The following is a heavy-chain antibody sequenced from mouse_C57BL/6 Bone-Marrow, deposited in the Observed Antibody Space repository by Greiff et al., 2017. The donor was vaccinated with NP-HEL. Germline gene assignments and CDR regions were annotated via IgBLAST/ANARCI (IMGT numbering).Heavy chain of an antibody. CDR3: ARYYGSSYYFDY. CDR2: IYPGDGDT. Sequence: QVHVKQSGAELVKPGASVKISCKASGYAFSSYWMNWVKQRPGKGLEWIRQIYPGDGDTNYNGKFKGKATLTADKSSSTAYMQLSSLTSEDSAVYFCARYYGSSYYFDYWGQGTTLTVSS. J-gene: IGHJ2*01. D-gene: IGHD1-1*01. CDR1: GYAFSSYW. V-gene: IGHV1-80*01.